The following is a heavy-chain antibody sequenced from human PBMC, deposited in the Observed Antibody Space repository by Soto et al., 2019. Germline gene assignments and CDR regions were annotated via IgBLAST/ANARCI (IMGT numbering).Heavy chain of an antibody. CDR2: IIPIFGTA. J-gene: IGHJ4*02. CDR1: GGTFSSYA. D-gene: IGHD6-19*01. Sequence: SVKVSCKASGGTFSSYAISWVRQAPGQGLEWMGVIIPIFGTANYAQKFQGRVTITADKSTSTAYMELSSLRSEDTAVYYCARDPFRRSVADHXWGQVTLVTVSX. V-gene: IGHV1-69*06. CDR3: ARDPFRRSVADHX.